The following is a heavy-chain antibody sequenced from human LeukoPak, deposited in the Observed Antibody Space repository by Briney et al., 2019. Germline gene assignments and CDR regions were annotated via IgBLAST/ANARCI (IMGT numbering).Heavy chain of an antibody. CDR3: ARGPMYSSRFAGDY. D-gene: IGHD6-19*01. Sequence: AGGSLRLSCAASGFTFSSYNMNWVRQAPGKGLEWVSYISSSSSTIYYADSVKGRFTISRDNAKNSLYLQMNSLRDEDTAVYYCARGPMYSSRFAGDYWGQGTLVTVSS. CDR2: ISSSSSTI. CDR1: GFTFSSYN. V-gene: IGHV3-48*02. J-gene: IGHJ4*02.